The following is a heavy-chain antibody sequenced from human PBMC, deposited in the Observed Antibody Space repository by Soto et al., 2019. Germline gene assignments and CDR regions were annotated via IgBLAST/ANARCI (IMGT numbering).Heavy chain of an antibody. D-gene: IGHD2-8*02. J-gene: IGHJ4*02. V-gene: IGHV4-34*01. CDR2: INHSGST. CDR3: ARYKITGLFDY. CDR1: GGSFSGYY. Sequence: QVQLQQWGAGLLKPSETLSLTCAVYGGSFSGYYWTWIRQPPGTGLVWIGEINHSGSTNYNPSLKSRVTISVDTSKNQCSLKLTSVTAADTAVYYCARYKITGLFDYWGQGTLVTVSS.